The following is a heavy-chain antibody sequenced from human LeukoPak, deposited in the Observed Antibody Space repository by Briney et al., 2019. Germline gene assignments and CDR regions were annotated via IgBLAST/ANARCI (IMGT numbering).Heavy chain of an antibody. J-gene: IGHJ1*01. CDR2: IYYSGST. CDR3: ARGVLSGSWDFQH. Sequence: SSETLSLTCTVSGGSISSYYWSWIRQPPGKGLEWIGYIYYSGSTNYNPSLKSRVTISVDTSKNQFSLKLSSVTAADTAVYYCARGVLSGSWDFQHWGQGTLVTVSS. CDR1: GGSISSYY. D-gene: IGHD3-3*01. V-gene: IGHV4-59*01.